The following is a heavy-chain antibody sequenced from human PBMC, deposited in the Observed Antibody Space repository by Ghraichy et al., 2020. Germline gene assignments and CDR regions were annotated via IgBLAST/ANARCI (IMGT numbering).Heavy chain of an antibody. V-gene: IGHV3-30*18. CDR2: ISYDGSNK. D-gene: IGHD2-21*02. J-gene: IGHJ4*02. CDR1: GFTFSSYG. Sequence: SLNISCAASGFTFSSYGMHWVRQAPGKGLEWVAVISYDGSNKYYADSVKGRFTISRDNSKNTLYLQMNSLRAEDTAVYYCAKDQDVVVTYPEMGLGPLDYWGQGTLVTVSS. CDR3: AKDQDVVVTYPEMGLGPLDY.